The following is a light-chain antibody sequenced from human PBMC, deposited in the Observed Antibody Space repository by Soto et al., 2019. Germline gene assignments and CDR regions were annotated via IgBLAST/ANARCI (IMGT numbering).Light chain of an antibody. Sequence: EIIMTQSPATLSVSPGEGVTLSCRASQGIGDTLAWYQHKPGQTPRLLIYDTSARATGVPARFSGSWSGTLFTLTIASLQSEDFAVYYCQQYNTWTWTFGQGTKVDIK. J-gene: IGKJ1*01. CDR3: QQYNTWTWT. V-gene: IGKV3-15*01. CDR1: QGIGDT. CDR2: DTS.